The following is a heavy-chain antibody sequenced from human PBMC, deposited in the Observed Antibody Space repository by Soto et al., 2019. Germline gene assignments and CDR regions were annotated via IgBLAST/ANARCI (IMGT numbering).Heavy chain of an antibody. J-gene: IGHJ6*02. CDR3: ARTQSPRKDYYGMDV. CDR1: GYTFTSYG. CDR2: ISAYNGNT. V-gene: IGHV1-18*01. Sequence: QVQLVQSGAEVKKPGASVKVSCKASGYTFTSYGISWVRQAPGQGREWMGWISAYNGNTNYAQKLQGRVTMTTDTSPSTAYMELRRLRSDETAVYYCARTQSPRKDYYGMDVWGQGTTVTVSS.